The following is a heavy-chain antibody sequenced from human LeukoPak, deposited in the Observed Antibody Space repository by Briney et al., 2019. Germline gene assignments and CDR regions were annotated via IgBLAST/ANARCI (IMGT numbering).Heavy chain of an antibody. V-gene: IGHV4-30-2*01. CDR1: GGSISSGGYS. D-gene: IGHD3-3*01. J-gene: IGHJ3*02. Sequence: SETLSLTCAVSGGSISSGGYSWSWIRQPPEKGLEWIGYIYHSGSAYYNPSLKSRVTMSVDRSKNQFSLKLNSVTAADTAVYYCARERERYYDFWSGQAPDAFDIWGQGTMVTVSS. CDR2: IYHSGSA. CDR3: ARERERYYDFWSGQAPDAFDI.